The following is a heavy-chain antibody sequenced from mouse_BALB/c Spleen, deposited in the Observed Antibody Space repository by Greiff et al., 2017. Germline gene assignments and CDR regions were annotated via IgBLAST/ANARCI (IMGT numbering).Heavy chain of an antibody. D-gene: IGHD2-2*01. Sequence: VQLVESGAELAKPGASVKMSCKASGYTFTSYWMHWVKQRPGQGLEWIGYINPSTGYTEYNQKFKDKATLTADKSSSTAYMQLSSLTSEDSAVYYCARWLRDYYAMDYWGQGTSVTVSS. J-gene: IGHJ4*01. CDR3: ARWLRDYYAMDY. V-gene: IGHV1-7*01. CDR1: GYTFTSYW. CDR2: INPSTGYT.